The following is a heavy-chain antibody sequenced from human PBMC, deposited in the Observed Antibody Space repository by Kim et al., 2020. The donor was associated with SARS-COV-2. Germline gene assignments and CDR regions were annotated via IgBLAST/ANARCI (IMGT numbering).Heavy chain of an antibody. D-gene: IGHD3-16*01. CDR1: GFTFSSYA. Sequence: GGSLRLSCSASGFTFSSYAMHWVRQAPGKGLEYVSAISSNGGSTYYADSVKGRFTISRDNSKNTLYLQMSSLRAEDTAVYYCVKGGKSFDYVWGSYVPESPLDYWGQGTLVTVSS. J-gene: IGHJ4*02. CDR3: VKGGKSFDYVWGSYVPESPLDY. CDR2: ISSNGGST. V-gene: IGHV3-64D*09.